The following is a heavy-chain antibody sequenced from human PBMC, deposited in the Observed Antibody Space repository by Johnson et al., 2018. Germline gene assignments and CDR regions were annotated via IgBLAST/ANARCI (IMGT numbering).Heavy chain of an antibody. CDR1: GFTFSSYG. Sequence: QVQLVQSGGGVVQPGRSLRLSCAASGFTFSSYGMHWVRQAPGKGLEWVAVIWYDGSDKYYADSVKGRFTISRDNSKNTLYLQMNSLRAEDTAVYYCARYKKRPYYYGMDVWGQGTTVTVSS. CDR3: ARYKKRPYYYGMDV. D-gene: IGHD1-14*01. V-gene: IGHV3-33*01. CDR2: IWYDGSDK. J-gene: IGHJ6*02.